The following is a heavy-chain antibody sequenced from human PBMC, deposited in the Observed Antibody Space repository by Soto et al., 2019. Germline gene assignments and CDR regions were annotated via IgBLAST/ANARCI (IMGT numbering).Heavy chain of an antibody. V-gene: IGHV5-51*01. J-gene: IGHJ3*02. CDR1: GYSFTNYW. CDR3: AIGGDWYFFDI. D-gene: IGHD2-21*02. CDR2: IWPGDSET. Sequence: PGESLKISCQGSGYSFTNYWIGWVRQMPGKGLEWMGSIWPGDSETRYNPSFQGQVTISADRSISTAYLQWSSLKASDTAMYYCAIGGDWYFFDIWAQGTLVTVSS.